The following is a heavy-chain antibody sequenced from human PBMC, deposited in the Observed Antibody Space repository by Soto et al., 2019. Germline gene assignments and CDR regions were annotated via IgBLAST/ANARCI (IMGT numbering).Heavy chain of an antibody. CDR3: ARERTGTTSMDV. Sequence: QVQLVQSGAEVKKPGASVKVSCKASGYTFISYDINWVRQATGQGLEWMGWMNPNSGNTGYAQKFHGRVTMPRNTSISTAYMELSSLRSEDTAVYYWARERTGTTSMDVWGQGTTVTVSS. CDR2: MNPNSGNT. J-gene: IGHJ6*02. D-gene: IGHD1-1*01. CDR1: GYTFISYD. V-gene: IGHV1-8*01.